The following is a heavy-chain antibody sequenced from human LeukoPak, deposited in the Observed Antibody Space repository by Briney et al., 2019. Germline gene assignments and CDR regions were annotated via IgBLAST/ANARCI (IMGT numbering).Heavy chain of an antibody. CDR3: ARELMGGGSYRTGAFDI. D-gene: IGHD1-26*01. CDR1: GGSISSYY. Sequence: SETLSLTCTVSGGSISSYYWSWIRQPPGKGLEWIGYICYSGSTNYNPSLKSRVTISVDTSKNQFSLKLSSVTAADTAVYYCARELMGGGSYRTGAFDIWGQGTMVTVSS. CDR2: ICYSGST. J-gene: IGHJ3*02. V-gene: IGHV4-59*01.